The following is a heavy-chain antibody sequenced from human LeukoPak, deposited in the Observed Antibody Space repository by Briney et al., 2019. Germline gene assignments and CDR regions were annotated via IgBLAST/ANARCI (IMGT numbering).Heavy chain of an antibody. Sequence: ASVKVSCKASGYTFTSYGISWVRQAPGQGLEWMGWISAYNGNANYAQKLQGRVTMTTDISTSTAYMELRSLRSDDTAVYYCARDRVGYCSSTSCPYYYYYGMDVWGKGTTVTVSS. CDR2: ISAYNGNA. J-gene: IGHJ6*04. CDR3: ARDRVGYCSSTSCPYYYYYGMDV. CDR1: GYTFTSYG. V-gene: IGHV1-18*04. D-gene: IGHD2-2*01.